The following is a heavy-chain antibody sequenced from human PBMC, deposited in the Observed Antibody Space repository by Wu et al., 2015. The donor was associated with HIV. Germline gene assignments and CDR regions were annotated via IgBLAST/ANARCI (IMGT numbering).Heavy chain of an antibody. D-gene: IGHD2-21*02. V-gene: IGHV1-46*02. CDR2: INPRGDFS. CDR3: TRSLEVTGPDPYPFDT. CDR1: GKTFNTYH. J-gene: IGHJ3*02. Sequence: QVQLVQSGAEVKKPGASVKLSCKTSGKTFNTYHMQWVRQAPGQGLEWMGEINPRGDFSRYAQAFQGRVTMTRDTSTGTVYVELSSLKAEDTAVYYCTRSLEVTGPDPYPFDTWGQETMVIVSS.